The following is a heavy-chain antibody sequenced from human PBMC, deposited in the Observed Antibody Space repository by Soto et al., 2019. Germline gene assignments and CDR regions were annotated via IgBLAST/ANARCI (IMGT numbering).Heavy chain of an antibody. D-gene: IGHD3-22*01. V-gene: IGHV1-69*01. J-gene: IGHJ4*02. CDR2: IIPIFGTA. CDR1: GGTFSSYA. Sequence: QVQLVQSGAEVKKPGFSVKVSCKASGGTFSSYAISWVRQAPGQGLEWMGGIIPIFGTANYAQKFQGRVTITADESTSSAYMELSSLRSEDTAVYYCARSDNYYYDSSGYIGYWGQGTLVTVSS. CDR3: ARSDNYYYDSSGYIGY.